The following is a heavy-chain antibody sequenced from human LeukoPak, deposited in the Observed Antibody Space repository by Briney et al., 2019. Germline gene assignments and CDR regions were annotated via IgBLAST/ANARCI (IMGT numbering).Heavy chain of an antibody. CDR2: ISSSSSYI. J-gene: IGHJ4*02. D-gene: IGHD1-7*01. V-gene: IGHV3-21*01. CDR1: GFTFSSYS. CDR3: ARVELGLNYARN. Sequence: GGSLRLSCAASGFTFSSYSMNWVRQAPGKGLEWVSSISSSSSYICYADSVKGRFTISRDNAKNSLYLQMNSLRAEDTAVYYCARVELGLNYARNWGQGTLVTVSS.